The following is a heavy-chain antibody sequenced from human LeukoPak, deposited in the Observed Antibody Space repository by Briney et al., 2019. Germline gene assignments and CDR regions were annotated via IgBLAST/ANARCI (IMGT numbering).Heavy chain of an antibody. CDR3: ARAPPGYGGNSDC. D-gene: IGHD4-23*01. J-gene: IGHJ4*02. CDR1: GFTFSSCN. Sequence: GRSLRLSCAASGFTFSSCNMNWVRQAPGKGLEWVSFISSSSDHIYYADSVKGRFTISRDNAKNSLYLQMNSLRAEDTAVYYCARAPPGYGGNSDCWGQGTLVTVSS. V-gene: IGHV3-21*01. CDR2: ISSSSDHI.